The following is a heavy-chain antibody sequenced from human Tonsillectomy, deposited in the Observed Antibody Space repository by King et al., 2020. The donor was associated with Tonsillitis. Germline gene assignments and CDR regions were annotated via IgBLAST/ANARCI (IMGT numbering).Heavy chain of an antibody. V-gene: IGHV3-11*01. CDR1: GFTFSDYH. J-gene: IGHJ3*02. D-gene: IGHD3-3*01. CDR2: ISSSGSII. Sequence: VKLVESGGGLVKPGGSLRLSCSASGFTFSDYHMSWIRQAPGKGLEWVSYISSSGSIIYYADSMKGRFTISRDNAKNSLYLQMNSLRAEDTAVYYCARDIIPYDFWSGHSFDAFDIWGQGTMVTVSS. CDR3: ARDIIPYDFWSGHSFDAFDI.